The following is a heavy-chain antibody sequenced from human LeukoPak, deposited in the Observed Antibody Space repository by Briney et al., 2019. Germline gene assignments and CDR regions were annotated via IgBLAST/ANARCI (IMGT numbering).Heavy chain of an antibody. CDR3: ARDPAWGYFDY. D-gene: IGHD3-16*01. CDR1: GGSISSGDYY. CDR2: IYYSGST. J-gene: IGHJ4*02. Sequence: SETLSLTCTVSGGSISSGDYYWSWIRQPPGKGLEWIGYIYYSGSTYYNPSLKSRVTISVDTSKNQFSLKLSSVTAADTAVYYCARDPAWGYFDYWGQGTLVTVSS. V-gene: IGHV4-30-4*08.